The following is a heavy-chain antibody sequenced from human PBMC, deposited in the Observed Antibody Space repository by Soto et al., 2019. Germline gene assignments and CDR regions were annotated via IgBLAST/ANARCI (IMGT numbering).Heavy chain of an antibody. CDR2: IKHDGSEK. D-gene: IGHD6-19*01. CDR3: ASVPGSPGYHGLDV. V-gene: IGHV3-7*03. J-gene: IGHJ6*02. Sequence: EVQLVESGGGLVQPGGSLRLSCAASGLTFSKYWMTWVRQAPGKGLERVATIKHDGSEKSNLDSVEGRFTISRDNAKNSLSLQMNSLRVEDTAVYFCASVPGSPGYHGLDVWGQGTTVTVSS. CDR1: GLTFSKYW.